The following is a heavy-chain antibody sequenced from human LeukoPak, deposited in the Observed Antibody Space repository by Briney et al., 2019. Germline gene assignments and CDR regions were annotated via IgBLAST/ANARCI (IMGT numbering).Heavy chain of an antibody. CDR3: ATYDSWSGYNIAY. D-gene: IGHD3-3*01. Sequence: PGGSLRLSCVVPGFTLSSRWMMWVRQAPGKGLEWMTNINRDGSEKNYVDSVKGRFTITRDNAENSLYLQMNSLKVEDTAIYYCATYDSWSGYNIAYWGQGTLVTVSS. V-gene: IGHV3-7*03. CDR2: INRDGSEK. J-gene: IGHJ4*02. CDR1: GFTLSSRW.